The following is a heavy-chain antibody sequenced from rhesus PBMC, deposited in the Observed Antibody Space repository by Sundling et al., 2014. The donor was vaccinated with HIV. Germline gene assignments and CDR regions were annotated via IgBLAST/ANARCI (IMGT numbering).Heavy chain of an antibody. V-gene: IGHV3-136*01. CDR3: SLTYGYYFDY. Sequence: EVQLVESGGGLVQPGGSLRLSCAASGFTFSSFGMSWVRQAPGKGLEWVSSISSASSYIYYADSVKGRFTISRDNAKNSLSLQMNSLRAEDTAVYYCSLTYGYYFDYWGQGVLVTVSS. D-gene: IGHD2-15*01. CDR1: GFTFSSFG. CDR2: ISSASSYI. J-gene: IGHJ4*01.